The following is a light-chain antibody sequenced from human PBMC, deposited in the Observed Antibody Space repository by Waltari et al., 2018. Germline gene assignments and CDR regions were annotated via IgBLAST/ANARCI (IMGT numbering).Light chain of an antibody. J-gene: IGLJ2*01. CDR1: SSNIGAGYD. CDR3: QSYDSSLSGFVV. V-gene: IGLV1-40*01. CDR2: GNS. Sequence: QSVLTRPPSVSGAPGQRVTISCTGSSSNIGAGYDVHWYQQLPGTAPKLLICGNSNRPSGVPDGFCGSKSGTSASLAITGVQAEDEADYYCQSYDSSLSGFVVFGGGTKLTVL.